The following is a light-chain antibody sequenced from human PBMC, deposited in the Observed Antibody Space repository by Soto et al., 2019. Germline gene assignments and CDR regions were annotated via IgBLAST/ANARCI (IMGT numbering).Light chain of an antibody. CDR1: QSVTWY. V-gene: IGKV3-11*01. Sequence: EIVLTQSPATLSLSPGERATLSCRASQSVTWYLAWYQQKPGQAPRLLIYDATNRATGIPARFSGSGSGTDFTLTISSLEPSDFAVYYCPQRTNWLTFGGGTRVEI. J-gene: IGKJ4*01. CDR3: PQRTNWLT. CDR2: DAT.